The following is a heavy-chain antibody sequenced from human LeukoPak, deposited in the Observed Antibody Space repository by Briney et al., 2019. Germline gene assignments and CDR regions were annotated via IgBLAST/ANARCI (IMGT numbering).Heavy chain of an antibody. CDR1: GYSISSGYY. CDR3: ARDSYSGSQLDY. V-gene: IGHV4-38-2*02. CDR2: IYHSGST. Sequence: SETLSLTCTVSGYSISSGYYWGWIRQPPGKGLEWIGSIYHSGSTYYAPSLKSRVTISVDTSKNQFSLKLRTVTAADTAVYYCARDSYSGSQLDYWGQGTLVTVSS. J-gene: IGHJ4*02. D-gene: IGHD1-26*01.